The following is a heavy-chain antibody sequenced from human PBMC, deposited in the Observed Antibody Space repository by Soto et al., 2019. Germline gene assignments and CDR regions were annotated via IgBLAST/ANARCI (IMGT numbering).Heavy chain of an antibody. D-gene: IGHD3-22*01. CDR3: EKRPKTYYYDSSGYGDAFDI. Sequence: GGSLRLSCAASGFTFSSYAMHWVRQAPGKGLEWVAVISYDGSNKYYADSVKGRFTISRDNSKNTLYLQMNSLRAEDTAVYYCEKRPKTYYYDSSGYGDAFDIWGQGTMVTVSS. V-gene: IGHV3-30-3*01. CDR1: GFTFSSYA. CDR2: ISYDGSNK. J-gene: IGHJ3*02.